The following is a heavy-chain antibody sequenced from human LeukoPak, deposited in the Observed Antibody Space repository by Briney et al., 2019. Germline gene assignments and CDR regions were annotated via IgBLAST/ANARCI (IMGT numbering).Heavy chain of an antibody. V-gene: IGHV4-34*01. CDR3: ATTATLNHWGGRAFDI. D-gene: IGHD7-27*01. Sequence: SETLSLTCAVYGGSSSGYYWSWIRQPPGKGLEWIGEINHGGSTNYNPSLKSRVTISVDTSKNQFSLKLSSVTAADTAVYYCATTATLNHWGGRAFDIWGQGTMVTVSS. CDR1: GGSSSGYY. CDR2: INHGGST. J-gene: IGHJ3*02.